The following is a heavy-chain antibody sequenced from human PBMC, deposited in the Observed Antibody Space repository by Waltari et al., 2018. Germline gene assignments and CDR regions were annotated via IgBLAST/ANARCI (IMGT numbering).Heavy chain of an antibody. CDR2: MKQDGIEK. CDR3: AREELYDSSGYSGLFDF. CDR1: GFTFSYYW. Sequence: EVQLVESGGDLVQPGGSLRLSCAASGFTFSYYWMGWVRQAPGKGLEWVANMKQDGIEKCYVDSVKGRFTISRDNAKNSLYLQMNGLRVEDTAVYYCAREELYDSSGYSGLFDFWGQGALVTVSS. D-gene: IGHD3-22*01. V-gene: IGHV3-7*03. J-gene: IGHJ4*02.